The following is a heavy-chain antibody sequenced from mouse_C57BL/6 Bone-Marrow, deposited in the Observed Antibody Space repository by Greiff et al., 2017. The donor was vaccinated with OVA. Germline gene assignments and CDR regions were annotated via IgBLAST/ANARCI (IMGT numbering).Heavy chain of an antibody. CDR3: ANRLYHGGFAY. Sequence: EVKLVESGGGLVQPGGSLKLSCEASGFTFSDYYMYWVRQTPGQRLEWVAYISNGGGCTYYPENVKGRFTMSTDNAKNTPYLQMSRLKSEDTAMYYCANRLYHGGFAYWGQGTLVTVSS. J-gene: IGHJ3*01. D-gene: IGHD2-1*01. CDR2: ISNGGGCT. CDR1: GFTFSDYY. V-gene: IGHV5-12*01.